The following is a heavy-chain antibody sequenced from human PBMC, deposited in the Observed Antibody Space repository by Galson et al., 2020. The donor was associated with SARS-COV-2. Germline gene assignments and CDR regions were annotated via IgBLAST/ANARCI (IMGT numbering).Heavy chain of an antibody. CDR3: ARGGLLWGYYYGVVV. CDR2: INHSGST. J-gene: IGHJ6*04. Sequence: SETLSLTCAVYGGSFSGYYWSWIRQPPGKGLEWIGEINHSGSTHYNPSLKSRVTLSVDTSKNQFSLKLSSVTAADTAVYYCARGGLLWGYYYGVVVGGKGTPGAVSS. D-gene: IGHD3-16*01. V-gene: IGHV4-34*01. CDR1: GGSFSGYY.